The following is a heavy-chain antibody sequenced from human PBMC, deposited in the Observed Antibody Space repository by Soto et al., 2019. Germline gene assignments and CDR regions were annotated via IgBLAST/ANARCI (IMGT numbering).Heavy chain of an antibody. CDR2: IYSGGST. V-gene: IGHV3-66*01. CDR1: GFTVSSNY. J-gene: IGHJ4*02. Sequence: EVQLVESGGGLVQPGGSLRLSCAASGFTVSSNYMSWVRQAPGKGLEWVSVIYSGGSTYYADSVKGRFTISRDNSKNTLYLQMNSLRAEDTAVYYCARDREYYYGSGSYSFLDYWGQGTLVTVSS. CDR3: ARDREYYYGSGSYSFLDY. D-gene: IGHD3-10*01.